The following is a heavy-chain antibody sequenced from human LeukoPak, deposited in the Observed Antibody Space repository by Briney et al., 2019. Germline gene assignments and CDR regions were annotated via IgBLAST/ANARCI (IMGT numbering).Heavy chain of an antibody. CDR1: GGSISSYY. CDR2: IYYSGST. V-gene: IGHV4-59*01. Sequence: SETLSLTCTVSGGSISSYYWSWIRQPPGKGLEWIGYIYYSGSTNYNPSLKSRVTISVDTSKNQFSLRLSSVTAADTAVYYCARAKSPPYHYGMDVWGQGTTVTVSS. J-gene: IGHJ6*02. CDR3: ARAKSPPYHYGMDV.